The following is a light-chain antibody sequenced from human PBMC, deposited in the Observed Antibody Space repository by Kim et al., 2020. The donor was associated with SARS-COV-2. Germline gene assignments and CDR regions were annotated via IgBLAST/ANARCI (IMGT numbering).Light chain of an antibody. CDR1: NSNIGSNT. V-gene: IGLV1-44*01. CDR3: ATWYDSLAAWV. J-gene: IGLJ3*02. CDR2: SYA. Sequence: QSVLTQPPSASGTPGQRVTISCSGSNSNIGSNTVDWYRQLPGTAPKLLIYSYALRPSGVPDRFSGSKSGTSASLAISGLQAEDETDYYCATWYDSLAAWVFGGGTKVTVL.